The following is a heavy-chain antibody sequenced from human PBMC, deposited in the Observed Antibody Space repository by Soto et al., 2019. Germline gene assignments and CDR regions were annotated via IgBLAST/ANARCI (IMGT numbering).Heavy chain of an antibody. CDR3: ARDREAGYNFYYGMDV. J-gene: IGHJ6*02. CDR1: GADINTYS. V-gene: IGHV4-4*07. Sequence: XATLSLTFSVSGADINTYSWTWIRQPAGKGLEWIGRIYTSASINYNPSLRGRVTLSVDTSTNQVSLKLASVTAADTAVYYCARDREAGYNFYYGMDVWGQGTTVTVSS. CDR2: IYTSASI. D-gene: IGHD6-19*01.